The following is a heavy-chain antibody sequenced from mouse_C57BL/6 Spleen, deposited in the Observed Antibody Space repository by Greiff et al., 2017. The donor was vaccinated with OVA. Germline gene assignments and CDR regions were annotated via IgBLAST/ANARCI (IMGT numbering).Heavy chain of an antibody. Sequence: VQLQQSGPELVKPGASVKISCKASGYSFTGYYMNWVKQSPEKSLEWIGEINPSTGGTTYNQKFKAKATLTVDKSSSTAYMQLKSLTSEDSAVYYGASIYGSSFSYWYFDVWGTGTTVTVSS. J-gene: IGHJ1*03. CDR3: ASIYGSSFSYWYFDV. CDR2: INPSTGGT. CDR1: GYSFTGYY. D-gene: IGHD1-1*01. V-gene: IGHV1-42*01.